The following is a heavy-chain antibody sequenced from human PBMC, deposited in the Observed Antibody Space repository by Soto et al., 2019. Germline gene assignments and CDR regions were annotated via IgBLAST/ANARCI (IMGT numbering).Heavy chain of an antibody. CDR1: NFSISSGYY. V-gene: IGHV4-38-2*01. CDR2: IYRSGTT. D-gene: IGHD1-26*01. J-gene: IGHJ4*02. CDR3: RRSHGGSYYSVFNY. Sequence: PSETLSLTCVASNFSISSGYYWGWIRQSLGKGLEWIASIYRSGTTSYKPSLKSRVTISVDPYKNPYSLMLTAVTAADTAVYYCRRSHGGSYYSVFNYWGQGTLVTVSS.